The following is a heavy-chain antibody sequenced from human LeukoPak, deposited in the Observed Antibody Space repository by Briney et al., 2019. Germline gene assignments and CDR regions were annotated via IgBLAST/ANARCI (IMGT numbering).Heavy chain of an antibody. J-gene: IGHJ6*02. D-gene: IGHD3-3*01. Sequence: PSETLSLTCTVSGGSISSYYWSWIRQPAGKGLEWIGRIYTSGSTNYNPSLKSRVTMSVDTSKNQFSLKLSSVTAADTAVYYCARGAIRDYDFWSGYYYYGMDVWGQGTTVTVSS. V-gene: IGHV4-4*07. CDR3: ARGAIRDYDFWSGYYYYGMDV. CDR1: GGSISSYY. CDR2: IYTSGST.